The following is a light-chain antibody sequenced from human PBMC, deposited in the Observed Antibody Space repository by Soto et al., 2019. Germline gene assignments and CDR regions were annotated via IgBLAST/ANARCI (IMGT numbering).Light chain of an antibody. CDR1: QSVLYSSNNQNY. CDR2: WAS. CDR3: QQYYSTPRT. Sequence: DIVMTQSADSLAVSLGERATINCKSSQSVLYSSNNQNYLARYQQKPGQPPKLLIYWASTRESGVPDRFSGSGSGTDFTLTISSLQAEDVAVYYCQQYYSTPRTFGQGTKLEIK. J-gene: IGKJ2*01. V-gene: IGKV4-1*01.